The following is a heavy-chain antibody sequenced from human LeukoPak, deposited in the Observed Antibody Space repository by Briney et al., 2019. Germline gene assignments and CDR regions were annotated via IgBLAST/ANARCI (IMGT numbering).Heavy chain of an antibody. J-gene: IGHJ6*04. CDR2: IVVGSGNT. CDR1: GFTFTSSS. Sequence: ASVKVSCKASGFTFTSSSVQWVRQARGQRLEWIGWIVVGSGNTNYAQKFQERVTITRDMSTSTAYMELSSLRSEDTAVYYCAAVAVSYYYGMDVWGKGTTVTVSS. V-gene: IGHV1-58*01. CDR3: AAVAVSYYYGMDV.